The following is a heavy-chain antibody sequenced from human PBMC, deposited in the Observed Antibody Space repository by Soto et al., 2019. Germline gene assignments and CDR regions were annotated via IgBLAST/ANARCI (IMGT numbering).Heavy chain of an antibody. V-gene: IGHV3-9*01. CDR2: ISWNSGSI. J-gene: IGHJ3*02. D-gene: IGHD3-22*01. CDR3: AKSYYDSSGDAFDI. CDR1: GFTFSNYY. Sequence: GGSLRLSCAASGFTFSNYYMHWVRQAPGKGLEWVSGISWNSGSIDYVNSVKGRFTISRDNAKNSLYLQMNSLRAEDTALYYCAKSYYDSSGDAFDIWGQGTMVTVSS.